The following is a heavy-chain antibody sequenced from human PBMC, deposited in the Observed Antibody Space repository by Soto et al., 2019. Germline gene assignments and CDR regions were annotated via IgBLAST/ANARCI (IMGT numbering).Heavy chain of an antibody. CDR2: IWYDGSNK. J-gene: IGHJ6*02. V-gene: IGHV3-33*01. Sequence: GGSLRLSCAASGFTFSSYVMHWVRQAPGKGLEWVAVIWYDGSNKYYADSVKGRFTISRDNSKNTLYLQMNSLRAEDTAVYYCAREGGLRYFDWSTLRMDVWGQGTTVTVSS. CDR3: AREGGLRYFDWSTLRMDV. D-gene: IGHD3-9*01. CDR1: GFTFSSYV.